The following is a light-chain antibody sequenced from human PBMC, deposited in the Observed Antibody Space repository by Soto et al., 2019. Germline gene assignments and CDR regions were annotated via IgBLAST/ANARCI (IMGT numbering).Light chain of an antibody. Sequence: QSALTQPASVSGSPGQSITISCTGTISDVGAYNYVSWYQQHPGKAPKLMIYDVYNRPSGIPNRFSGSKSGNTASLTIFGLQPEDEADYYYSSFTSSSTYVFGTGTKVTVL. J-gene: IGLJ1*01. CDR3: SSFTSSSTYV. V-gene: IGLV2-14*01. CDR2: DVY. CDR1: ISDVGAYNY.